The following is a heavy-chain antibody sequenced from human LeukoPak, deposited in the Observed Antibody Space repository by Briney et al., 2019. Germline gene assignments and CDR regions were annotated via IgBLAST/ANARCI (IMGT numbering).Heavy chain of an antibody. CDR1: GFTFSSYA. V-gene: IGHV3-23*01. Sequence: GGSLRLSCAASGFTFSSYAMTWVRQAPGKGLEWVSDISVSGGNTYYADSVQGRFIISRDNSKNMLNLQMNSLGVEDTAVYYCAKGASGSYHTPYDYWGQGSLVTVSS. J-gene: IGHJ4*02. D-gene: IGHD1-26*01. CDR2: ISVSGGNT. CDR3: AKGASGSYHTPYDY.